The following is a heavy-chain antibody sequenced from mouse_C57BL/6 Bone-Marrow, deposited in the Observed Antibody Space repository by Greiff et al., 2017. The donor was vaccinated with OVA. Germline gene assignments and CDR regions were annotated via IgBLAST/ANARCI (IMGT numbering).Heavy chain of an antibody. Sequence: EVQLQQSGAELVRPGASVKLSCTASGFNIKDDYMHWVKQRPEQGLEWIGWIDPENGDTEYASKFQGKATITADTSSNTAYLQLSSLTSEDTAVYYCTTLTTVVAEAYWGQGTLVTVSA. J-gene: IGHJ3*01. CDR2: IDPENGDT. D-gene: IGHD1-1*01. CDR3: TTLTTVVAEAY. V-gene: IGHV14-4*01. CDR1: GFNIKDDY.